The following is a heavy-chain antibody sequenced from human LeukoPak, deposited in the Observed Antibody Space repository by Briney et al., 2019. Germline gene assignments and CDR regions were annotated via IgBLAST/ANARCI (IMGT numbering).Heavy chain of an antibody. Sequence: GGSLRLSCAASGFTFNHFALFWVRQAPGKGLEFVSAIGNDGHPIYYANSVQGRFTISRDNSKNTLYLQMGSLRDEDMAVYYCAKDGGYFSGWGDIDYWGHGTRVTVSS. CDR2: IGNDGHPI. CDR3: AKDGGYFSGWGDIDY. V-gene: IGHV3-64*01. D-gene: IGHD6-19*01. J-gene: IGHJ4*01. CDR1: GFTFNHFA.